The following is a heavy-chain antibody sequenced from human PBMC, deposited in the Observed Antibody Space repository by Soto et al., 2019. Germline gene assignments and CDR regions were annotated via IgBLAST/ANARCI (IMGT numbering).Heavy chain of an antibody. CDR1: GYTFTSYG. Sequence: GASVKVSCKASGYTFTSYGISWVRQAPGQGLEWMGWISAYNGNTNYAQKLQGRVTMTTDTSTSTAYMELRSLRSDDTAVYYCASRTRGYSYGYEDAFDIWGRGTMVTVSS. CDR3: ASRTRGYSYGYEDAFDI. D-gene: IGHD5-18*01. J-gene: IGHJ3*02. CDR2: ISAYNGNT. V-gene: IGHV1-18*04.